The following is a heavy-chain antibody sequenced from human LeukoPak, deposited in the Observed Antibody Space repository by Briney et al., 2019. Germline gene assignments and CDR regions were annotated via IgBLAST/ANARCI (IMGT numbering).Heavy chain of an antibody. CDR2: ISSSGSTI. V-gene: IGHV3-11*01. CDR3: VTYSYGYGDYASDY. CDR1: GFTFSDYY. Sequence: GGSLRLSCAASGFTFSDYYMSWIRQAPAKGLEWVSYISSSGSTIYYADSVKGRFTISRDNAKNSLYLQMNSLRAEDTAVYYCVTYSYGYGDYASDYWGQGTLVTVSS. D-gene: IGHD4-17*01. J-gene: IGHJ4*02.